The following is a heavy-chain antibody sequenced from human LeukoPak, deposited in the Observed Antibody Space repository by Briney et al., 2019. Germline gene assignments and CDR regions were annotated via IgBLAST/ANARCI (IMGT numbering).Heavy chain of an antibody. V-gene: IGHV3-53*01. CDR1: GFTVITKD. Sequence: PGGSLRLSCAASGFTVITKDMTWVRPAPGKGLDCVSVLYSDGNTKYADSVQGRFTISRDNSKNTLYLEMNSLSPDDTAVYYCARGVEPLAANTLAYWGQGTLVTVSS. J-gene: IGHJ4*02. CDR3: ARGVEPLAANTLAY. CDR2: LYSDGNT. D-gene: IGHD1-14*01.